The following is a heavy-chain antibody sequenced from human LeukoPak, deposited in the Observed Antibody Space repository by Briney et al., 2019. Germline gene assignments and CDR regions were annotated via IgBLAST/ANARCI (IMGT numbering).Heavy chain of an antibody. Sequence: SQTLSLTCTVSGGSISSGGYYWSWVRQPPGKGLEWIGYIYHSGSTYYNPSLKSRVTISVDRSKNQFSLKLSSVTAADTAVYYCARELTIFGVVKYYMDVWGEGTTVTVSS. D-gene: IGHD3-3*01. CDR2: IYHSGST. V-gene: IGHV4-30-2*01. CDR3: ARELTIFGVVKYYMDV. J-gene: IGHJ6*03. CDR1: GGSISSGGYY.